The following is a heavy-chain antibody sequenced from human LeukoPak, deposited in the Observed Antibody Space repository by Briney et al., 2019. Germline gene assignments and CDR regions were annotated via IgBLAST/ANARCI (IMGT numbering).Heavy chain of an antibody. CDR1: GFTFSDYW. CDR2: IKQDGSEK. J-gene: IGHJ4*02. V-gene: IGHV3-7*03. CDR3: ARRYFDY. Sequence: GGSLRLSCAASGFTFSDYWMSWVRQAPGKGLEWVANIKQDGSEKYYVDSVKGRFTISRDNAKNSLYLQMNSLRAEDTAVYYCARRYFDYWGQGTLVTVST.